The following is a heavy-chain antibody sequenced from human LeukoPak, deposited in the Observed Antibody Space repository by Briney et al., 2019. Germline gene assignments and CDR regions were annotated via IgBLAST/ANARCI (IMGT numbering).Heavy chain of an antibody. D-gene: IGHD5-24*01. Sequence: SETLSFTCTVSGGSISSYYWSWIRQPPGKGLEWIGYIYYSGSTNYNPSLKSRVTISVDTSKNQFSLKLSSVTAADTAVYYCARQRRQLRDFDIWGQGTMVTVSS. J-gene: IGHJ3*02. CDR2: IYYSGST. CDR3: ARQRRQLRDFDI. V-gene: IGHV4-59*01. CDR1: GGSISSYY.